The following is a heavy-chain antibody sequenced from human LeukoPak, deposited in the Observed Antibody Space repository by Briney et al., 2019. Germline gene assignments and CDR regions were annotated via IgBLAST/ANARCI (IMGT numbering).Heavy chain of an antibody. Sequence: GGSLRLSCAASGFTFSSYSMNWVRQAPGKGLEWVSSISSSSSHIYYADSVKGRFTISRDNAKNSLYLQMNSLRAEDTAVYYCARADRGGSYFDYWGQGTLVTVSS. J-gene: IGHJ4*02. CDR1: GFTFSSYS. CDR2: ISSSSSHI. V-gene: IGHV3-21*01. CDR3: ARADRGGSYFDY. D-gene: IGHD3-16*01.